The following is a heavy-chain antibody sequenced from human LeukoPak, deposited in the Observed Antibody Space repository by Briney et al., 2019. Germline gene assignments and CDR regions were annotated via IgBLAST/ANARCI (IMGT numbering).Heavy chain of an antibody. V-gene: IGHV4-59*10. CDR2: IYTSGSS. D-gene: IGHD1-7*01. CDR3: AGGTGELSE. Sequence: PSETLSLTCAVSGASISSYYWSWIRQPAGKGLEWIGRIYTSGSSHSNPSLESRVTISADKSKNQVSLKLSSVTAADTAVDYCAGGTGELSEWGQGALVTVSS. CDR1: GASISSYY. J-gene: IGHJ4*02.